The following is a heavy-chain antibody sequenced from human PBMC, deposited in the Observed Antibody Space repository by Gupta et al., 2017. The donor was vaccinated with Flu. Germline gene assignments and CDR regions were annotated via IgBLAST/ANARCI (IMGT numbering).Heavy chain of an antibody. Sequence: VQLVQSGAEVKKPGESLKISCKGSGNTFTSYWIGWVRQKPEKGLEWMGIMYPGDSDTTYAPSFQGQVTMSADKSISTAYLHWSSLKASDSAMYFCVTGPPLKHSNDWRTLDYWGQGTLVTVSS. CDR1: GNTFTSYW. CDR3: VTGPPLKHSNDWRTLDY. CDR2: MYPGDSDT. V-gene: IGHV5-51*03. J-gene: IGHJ4*02. D-gene: IGHD6-19*01.